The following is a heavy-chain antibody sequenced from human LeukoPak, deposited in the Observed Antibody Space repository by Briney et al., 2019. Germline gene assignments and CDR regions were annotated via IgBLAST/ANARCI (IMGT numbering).Heavy chain of an antibody. D-gene: IGHD5-24*01. Sequence: GGSLRLSCAASGFTVSSNYMSWVRQAPGMGLEWVSLIYSGGSTYYVDSVKGRFTISRDNSKNTLYLQMNSLRAEDTAVYYCASRDKGYYYGMDVWGQGTTVTVSS. CDR2: IYSGGST. CDR3: ASRDKGYYYGMDV. CDR1: GFTVSSNY. J-gene: IGHJ6*02. V-gene: IGHV3-66*01.